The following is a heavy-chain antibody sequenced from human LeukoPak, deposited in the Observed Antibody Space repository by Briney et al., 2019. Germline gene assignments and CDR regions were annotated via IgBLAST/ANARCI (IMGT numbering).Heavy chain of an antibody. CDR2: IYNSGST. CDR1: GDSFSYFY. V-gene: IGHV4-59*01. Sequence: PSETLSLTCTVSGDSFSYFYWSWIRQPPGKGLEWIGYIYNSGSTNYNPSLKSRVTISLDTSKNQFSLKLSSVTAADTAFYYCARYIVSYPHDAFDIWGQGTMVTVSS. D-gene: IGHD1-26*01. J-gene: IGHJ3*02. CDR3: ARYIVSYPHDAFDI.